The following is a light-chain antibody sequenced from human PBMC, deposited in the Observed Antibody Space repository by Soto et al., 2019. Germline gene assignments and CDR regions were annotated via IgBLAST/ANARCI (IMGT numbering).Light chain of an antibody. Sequence: QSVLTQPASVSGSPGQSITISCTGTSSGVGGYNYVSWYQQHPGKAPKLMIYEVSNRPSGVSNRFSGSKSGNTASLTISGLQAEDEADYYCSSYTSSSTLVFGTGTKVTLL. CDR1: SSGVGGYNY. CDR3: SSYTSSSTLV. CDR2: EVS. J-gene: IGLJ1*01. V-gene: IGLV2-14*01.